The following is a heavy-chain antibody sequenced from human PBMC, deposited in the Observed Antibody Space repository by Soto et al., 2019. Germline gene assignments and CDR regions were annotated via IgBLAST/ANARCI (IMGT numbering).Heavy chain of an antibody. CDR2: IWYDGSNK. Sequence: GGSLRLSCAASGFTFSSYVMHWVRQAPGKGLEWVAVIWYDGSNKYYADSVKGRFTISRDNSKNTLYLQMNSLRAEDTAVYYCARERITIFGVVRALGGMDVWGQGTTVTVYS. V-gene: IGHV3-33*01. J-gene: IGHJ6*02. CDR3: ARERITIFGVVRALGGMDV. CDR1: GFTFSSYV. D-gene: IGHD3-3*01.